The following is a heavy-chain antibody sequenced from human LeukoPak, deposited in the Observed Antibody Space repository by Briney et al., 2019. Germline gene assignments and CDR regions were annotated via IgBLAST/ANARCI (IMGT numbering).Heavy chain of an antibody. J-gene: IGHJ4*02. CDR2: IYYSGST. D-gene: IGHD1-26*01. V-gene: IGHV4-39*07. CDR3: AREVLVGATSNRLFDY. Sequence: SETLSLTCTVSGGSISSSSYYWGWIRQPPGKGLEWIGSIYYSGSTYYNPSLKSRVTISVDTSKNQFSLKLSSVTAADTAVYYCAREVLVGATSNRLFDYWGQGTLVTVSS. CDR1: GGSISSSSYY.